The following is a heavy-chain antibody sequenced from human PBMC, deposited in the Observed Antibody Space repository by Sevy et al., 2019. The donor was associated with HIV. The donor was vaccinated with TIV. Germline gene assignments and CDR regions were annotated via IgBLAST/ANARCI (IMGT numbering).Heavy chain of an antibody. Sequence: GGSLRLSCAASGFTFSKYSMSWVRQPPGKGLEWVSTLSFGCGEINYADSVKGRFTISRDNSKSSVYLQMNNLRPEDTAVYYCAREGCTKPRHYWGQGTLVTVSS. D-gene: IGHD2-8*01. CDR1: GFTFSKYS. CDR2: LSFGCGEI. V-gene: IGHV3-23*01. J-gene: IGHJ4*02. CDR3: AREGCTKPRHY.